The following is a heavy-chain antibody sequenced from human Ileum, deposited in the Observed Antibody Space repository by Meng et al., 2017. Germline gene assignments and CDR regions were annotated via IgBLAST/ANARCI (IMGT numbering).Heavy chain of an antibody. Sequence: GSLRLSCAVYGGSFSGYYWSWIRQPPGKGLEWIGEINHSGSTNYNPSRKSRVTISVDTSKNQFSLKLSSVTAADTAVYYCARGRIAAAGSNRRNWYFDLWGRGTLVTVSS. CDR3: ARGRIAAAGSNRRNWYFDL. CDR1: GGSFSGYY. J-gene: IGHJ2*01. V-gene: IGHV4-34*01. CDR2: INHSGST. D-gene: IGHD6-13*01.